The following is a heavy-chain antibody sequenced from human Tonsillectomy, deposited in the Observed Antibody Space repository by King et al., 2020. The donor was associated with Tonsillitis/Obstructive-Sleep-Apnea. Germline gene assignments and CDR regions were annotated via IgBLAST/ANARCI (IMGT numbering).Heavy chain of an antibody. J-gene: IGHJ6*02. D-gene: IGHD3-3*01. CDR2: ISSSSSYI. CDR1: GFTFSSYS. Sequence: QLVQSGGGLVKPGGSLRLSCAASGFTFSSYSMNWVRQAPGKGLEWVSSISSSSSYIYYADSVKGRFTISRDNAKNSLYLQMNSLRAEDTAVYYCARDRAGLRFVEWLSPCYYYGMDVWGQGTTVTVSS. V-gene: IGHV3-21*01. CDR3: ARDRAGLRFVEWLSPCYYYGMDV.